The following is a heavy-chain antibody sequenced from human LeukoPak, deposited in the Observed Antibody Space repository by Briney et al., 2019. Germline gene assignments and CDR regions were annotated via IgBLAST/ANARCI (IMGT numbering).Heavy chain of an antibody. D-gene: IGHD1-26*01. Sequence: SETLSLTCTVSGGSISSYYWSWIRQSPGKGLEWIGYIYDSVNTNYNPSLESRVTISVDTSKKQFSLKLTSVTAADTAVYYCASTRSGSYPYYYYYYMDVWGKGTTVTVSS. CDR2: IYDSVNT. CDR3: ASTRSGSYPYYYYYYMDV. V-gene: IGHV4-59*01. J-gene: IGHJ6*03. CDR1: GGSISSYY.